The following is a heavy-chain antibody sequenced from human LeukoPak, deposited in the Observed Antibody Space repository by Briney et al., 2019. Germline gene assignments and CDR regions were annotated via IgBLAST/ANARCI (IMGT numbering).Heavy chain of an antibody. D-gene: IGHD3-9*01. V-gene: IGHV4-34*01. CDR1: GGSFSGYY. CDR2: INHSGST. Sequence: SETLSLTCAVYGGSFSGYYWSWIRQPPGKGLEWIGEINHSGSTNYNPSLKSRVTISIDTSKNQFSLKLSSVTAADTAVYYCARGPTIDYDILTGYYYFDYWGQRTLVTVSS. CDR3: ARGPTIDYDILTGYYYFDY. J-gene: IGHJ4*02.